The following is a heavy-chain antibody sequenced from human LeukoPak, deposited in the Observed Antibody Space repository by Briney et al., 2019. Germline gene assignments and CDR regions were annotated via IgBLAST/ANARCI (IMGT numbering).Heavy chain of an antibody. CDR1: GGSISSGTYY. CDR2: FYTSGST. CDR3: ARDKGIVGATNEPDAFDI. Sequence: SQTLSLTCTVSGGSISSGTYYWSWIRQPAGKGLEWIGRFYTSGSTNYNPSLKSRVSISVDTSKNQLSLKLSSVTAADTAVYYCARDKGIVGATNEPDAFDIWGQGTMVTVSS. D-gene: IGHD1-26*01. V-gene: IGHV4-61*02. J-gene: IGHJ3*02.